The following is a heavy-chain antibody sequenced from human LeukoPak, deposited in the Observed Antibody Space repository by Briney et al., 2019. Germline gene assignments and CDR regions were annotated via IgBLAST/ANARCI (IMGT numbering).Heavy chain of an antibody. CDR3: ARHEDIVVVPAALSSVDY. CDR1: GYSFTSYW. V-gene: IGHV5-51*01. Sequence: GESLKISCKGSGYSFTSYWIGWVRQMPGKGLEWMGIIYPGDSDTRYSPSLQGQVTISADKSISTAYLQWSSLKASDTAMYYCARHEDIVVVPAALSSVDYWGQGTLVTVSS. J-gene: IGHJ4*02. CDR2: IYPGDSDT. D-gene: IGHD2-2*01.